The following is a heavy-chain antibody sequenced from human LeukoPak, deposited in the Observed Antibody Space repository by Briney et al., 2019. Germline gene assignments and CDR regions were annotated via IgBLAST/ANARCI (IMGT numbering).Heavy chain of an antibody. Sequence: NPGGSLRLSCAASKFTFSSYTMNWVRQAPGKGLEWVSSISSSSSYIYYADSVKGRFTISRDNAKNSLYLQMNSLRAEDTAVYYCVRAYSRGYSDDFDYWGQGTLVTVSS. J-gene: IGHJ4*02. CDR3: VRAYSRGYSDDFDY. D-gene: IGHD3-22*01. V-gene: IGHV3-21*01. CDR2: ISSSSSYI. CDR1: KFTFSSYT.